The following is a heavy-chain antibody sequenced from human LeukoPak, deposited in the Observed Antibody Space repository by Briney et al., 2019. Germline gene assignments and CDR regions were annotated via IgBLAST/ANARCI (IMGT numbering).Heavy chain of an antibody. Sequence: PGGSLRLSCAASGFTFSSYSMNWVRQAPGKGLEWVSYISSSSSTIYYADSVKGRFTISRDNAKNSLYLQMNSLRAEDTAVYYCARHSGTLGIAAAGPFDPWGQGTLVTVSS. CDR1: GFTFSSYS. CDR3: ARHSGTLGIAAAGPFDP. CDR2: ISSSSSTI. V-gene: IGHV3-48*01. J-gene: IGHJ5*02. D-gene: IGHD6-13*01.